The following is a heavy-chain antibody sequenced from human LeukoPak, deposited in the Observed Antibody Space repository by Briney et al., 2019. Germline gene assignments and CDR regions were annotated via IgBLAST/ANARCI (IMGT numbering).Heavy chain of an antibody. V-gene: IGHV4-59*12. CDR1: GGSISSYY. CDR3: ARSSYSGYQNY. D-gene: IGHD5-12*01. J-gene: IGHJ4*02. CDR2: IYYSGST. Sequence: SETLSLTCTDSGGSISSYYWSWIRQPPGKGLEWIGYIYYSGSTNYNPSLKSRVTISVDTSKNQFSLKLSSVTAADTAVYYCARSSYSGYQNYWGQGTLVTVSS.